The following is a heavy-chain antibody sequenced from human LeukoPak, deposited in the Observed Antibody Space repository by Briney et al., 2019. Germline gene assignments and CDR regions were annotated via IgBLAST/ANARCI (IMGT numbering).Heavy chain of an antibody. CDR1: GFTFSSYA. D-gene: IGHD6-6*01. CDR3: AKGQLVRGEFDY. V-gene: IGHV3-23*01. J-gene: IGHJ4*02. Sequence: GGSLRLSCAASGFTFSSYAMSWVRQAPGKGLEWVSAISASGGSTYYADSVKGRFTISRDNSKNTLYLQMKSLRAEDTAVYYCAKGQLVRGEFDYWGQGTLVTVSS. CDR2: ISASGGST.